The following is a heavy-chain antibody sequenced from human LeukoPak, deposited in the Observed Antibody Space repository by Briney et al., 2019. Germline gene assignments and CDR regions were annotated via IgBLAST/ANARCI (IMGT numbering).Heavy chain of an antibody. CDR2: ISGSGGST. Sequence: GGSLRLSCAASGFTFSSYAMSWVRQAPGKGLEWVSAISGSGGSTYYADSVKGRFTTSRDNSKNTLYLQMNSLRAEDTAVYYCASLRLRLQSNYWGQGTLVTVSS. V-gene: IGHV3-23*01. J-gene: IGHJ4*02. D-gene: IGHD6-25*01. CDR1: GFTFSSYA. CDR3: ASLRLRLQSNY.